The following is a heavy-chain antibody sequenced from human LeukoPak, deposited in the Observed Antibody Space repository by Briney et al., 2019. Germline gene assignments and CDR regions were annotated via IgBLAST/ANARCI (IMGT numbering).Heavy chain of an antibody. Sequence: GGSLRLSCAASGFTFSSYAMSWVRQAPGKGLEWVSAISGSGGSTYYADSVKGRFTISRDNSKNTLYLQMNSLRAEDTAVYYCAKLGYYDSSGYSDFDYWGQGTLVAVSS. J-gene: IGHJ4*02. D-gene: IGHD3-22*01. CDR3: AKLGYYDSSGYSDFDY. V-gene: IGHV3-23*01. CDR2: ISGSGGST. CDR1: GFTFSSYA.